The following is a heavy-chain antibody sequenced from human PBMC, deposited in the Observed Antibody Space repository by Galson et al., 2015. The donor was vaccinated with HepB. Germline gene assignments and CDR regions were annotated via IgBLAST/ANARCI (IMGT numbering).Heavy chain of an antibody. V-gene: IGHV1-69*13. J-gene: IGHJ6*03. CDR2: IIPIFGTA. Sequence: SVKVSCKASGGTFSSYAISWVRQAPGQGLEWMGGIIPIFGTANYAQKFQGRVTITADESTSTAYMELSSLRSEDTAVYYCARGGDFWSGYYPAYYYYYMDVWGKGTTVTVSS. CDR3: ARGGDFWSGYYPAYYYYYMDV. D-gene: IGHD3-3*01. CDR1: GGTFSSYA.